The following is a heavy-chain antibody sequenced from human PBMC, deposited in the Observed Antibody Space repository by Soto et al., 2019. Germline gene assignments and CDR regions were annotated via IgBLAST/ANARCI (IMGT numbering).Heavy chain of an antibody. Sequence: SETLSLTCTVSGGSISSSSYYWGWIRQPPGKGLEWIGSIYYSGSTYYNPSLKSRVTISVDTSKNQFSLKLSSVTAADTAVYYCARIYCISTSCYYFDDWGQGTRVTVAS. D-gene: IGHD2-2*01. J-gene: IGHJ4*02. CDR3: ARIYCISTSCYYFDD. CDR2: IYYSGST. V-gene: IGHV4-39*01. CDR1: GGSISSSSYY.